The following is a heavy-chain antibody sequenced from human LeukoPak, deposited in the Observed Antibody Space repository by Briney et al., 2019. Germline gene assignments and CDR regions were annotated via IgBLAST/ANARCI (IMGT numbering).Heavy chain of an antibody. V-gene: IGHV3-7*01. D-gene: IGHD6-13*01. CDR2: IKQDGSEK. Sequence: GGSLRLSCAASGFTFSSYWMSWVRQAPGKGLEWVANIKQDGSEKYYVDSVKGQFTISRDNAKNSLYLQMNSLRAEDTAVYYCAREVTSSWPPHSYGMDVWGQGTTVTVSS. CDR3: AREVTSSWPPHSYGMDV. CDR1: GFTFSSYW. J-gene: IGHJ6*02.